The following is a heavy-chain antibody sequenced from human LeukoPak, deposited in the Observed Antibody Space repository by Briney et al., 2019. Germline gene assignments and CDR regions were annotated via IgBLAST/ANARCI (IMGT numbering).Heavy chain of an antibody. V-gene: IGHV1-69*13. J-gene: IGHJ4*02. CDR3: ARDLEHCRNIICSNSAY. D-gene: IGHD2-2*01. CDR1: GGTFSSYT. CDR2: IIPIFDTA. Sequence: SVKVSCKASGGTFSSYTFSWVRQAPGQGPEWMGGIIPIFDTANYAQKFQGRVTITADESTNTVYMDLRSLRSDDTAVYYCARDLEHCRNIICSNSAYWGQGTLVTVSS.